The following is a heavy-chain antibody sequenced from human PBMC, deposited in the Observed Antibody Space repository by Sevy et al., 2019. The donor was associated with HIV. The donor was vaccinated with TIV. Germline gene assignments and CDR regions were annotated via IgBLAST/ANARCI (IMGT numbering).Heavy chain of an antibody. J-gene: IGHJ4*02. Sequence: ASVKVSCKASGGTFSSYAISWVRQAPGQGLEWMGGFIPIFGTANYAQKFQGRVTITADESTSTAYMELSSLRSEDTAVYYCARGERWLQYAFDYWGQGTLVTVSS. CDR3: ARGERWLQYAFDY. CDR2: FIPIFGTA. CDR1: GGTFSSYA. V-gene: IGHV1-69*13. D-gene: IGHD5-12*01.